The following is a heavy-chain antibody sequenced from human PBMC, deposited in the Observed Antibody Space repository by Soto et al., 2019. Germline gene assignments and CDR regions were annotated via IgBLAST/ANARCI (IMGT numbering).Heavy chain of an antibody. D-gene: IGHD3-16*02. CDR2: IIPIFGTA. Sequence: QVQLVQSGAEVKKPGASVKVSCKASGYTFSSYAISWVRQAPGQGLEWMGGIIPIFGTANYAQKFQGRVTITADESTSTAYMELSSLRSEDTAVYYCARICYDYVWGSYRPYYFDYWGQGTLVTVSS. CDR1: GYTFSSYA. J-gene: IGHJ4*02. V-gene: IGHV1-69*01. CDR3: ARICYDYVWGSYRPYYFDY.